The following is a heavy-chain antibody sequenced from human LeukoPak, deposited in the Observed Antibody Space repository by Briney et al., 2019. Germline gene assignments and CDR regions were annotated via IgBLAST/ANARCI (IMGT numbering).Heavy chain of an antibody. J-gene: IGHJ4*02. CDR3: ARDGGSQQGFDY. D-gene: IGHD1-26*01. V-gene: IGHV1-18*01. CDR2: ISAYNGNT. Sequence: ASVKVSCRPSGYTFTTYGLSWVRQAPGQGLEWMGWISAYNGNTNYAQKLQGRVTMTTDTSTSTAYMELRSLRSDDTAVYYCARDGGSQQGFDYWGQGTLVTASS. CDR1: GYTFTTYG.